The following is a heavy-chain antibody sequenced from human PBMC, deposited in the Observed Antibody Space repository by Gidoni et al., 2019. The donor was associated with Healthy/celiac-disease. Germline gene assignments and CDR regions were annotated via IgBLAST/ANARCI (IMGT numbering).Heavy chain of an antibody. CDR3: ARHANGYTLYYYYMDV. CDR2: IYYSGST. Sequence: QLQLQESGPGLVKPSETLSLTCTVSGGSISSSSYYWGWIRQPPGKGLEWIGSIYYSGSTYYNPSLKSRVTISVDTSKNQFSLKLSSVTAADTAVYYCARHANGYTLYYYYMDVWGKGTTVTVSS. D-gene: IGHD2-8*01. J-gene: IGHJ6*03. V-gene: IGHV4-39*01. CDR1: GGSISSSSYY.